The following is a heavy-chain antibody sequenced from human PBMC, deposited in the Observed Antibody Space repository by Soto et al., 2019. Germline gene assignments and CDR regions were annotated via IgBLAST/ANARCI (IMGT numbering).Heavy chain of an antibody. CDR3: AKDLPYDYIWGSPIDY. V-gene: IGHV3-23*01. CDR2: ISGSGGST. J-gene: IGHJ4*02. Sequence: GGSLRLSCAASGFTFSSYAMSWVRQAPGKGLEWVSAISGSGGSTYYADSVKGRFTISRDNSKNTLYLQMNSLRVEDTAVYYCAKDLPYDYIWGSPIDYWGQGTLVTVSS. D-gene: IGHD3-16*01. CDR1: GFTFSSYA.